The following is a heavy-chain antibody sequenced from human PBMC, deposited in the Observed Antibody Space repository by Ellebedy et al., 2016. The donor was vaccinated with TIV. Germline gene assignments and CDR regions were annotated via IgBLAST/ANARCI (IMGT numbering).Heavy chain of an antibody. V-gene: IGHV3-49*04. CDR3: TRGDQILGYYDSRSRDFDY. J-gene: IGHJ4*02. Sequence: PGGSLRLSCTALGFTLGDYAMNWVRKSPGKGLQWVGSIRPKAYVATTAYAAYVKGRFTISRDDYKPIAYLQKNSLKAEDTAVYYCTRGDQILGYYDSRSRDFDYWGQGTLVTVSS. D-gene: IGHD3-22*01. CDR1: GFTLGDYA. CDR2: IRPKAYVATT.